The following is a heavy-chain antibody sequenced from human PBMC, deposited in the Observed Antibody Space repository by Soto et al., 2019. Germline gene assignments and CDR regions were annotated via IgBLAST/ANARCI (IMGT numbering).Heavy chain of an antibody. J-gene: IGHJ4*02. Sequence: PGGSLRLSCAASGFTFSSFGMHWVRQAPGKGLEWVAVISSGGSDKYYADSVKGRFTISRDNSGNTLYLQMNSLRAEDTAVYYCAKDADIGAAGYYFDYWGQGTLVTVSS. CDR1: GFTFSSFG. D-gene: IGHD6-13*01. CDR2: ISSGGSDK. CDR3: AKDADIGAAGYYFDY. V-gene: IGHV3-30*18.